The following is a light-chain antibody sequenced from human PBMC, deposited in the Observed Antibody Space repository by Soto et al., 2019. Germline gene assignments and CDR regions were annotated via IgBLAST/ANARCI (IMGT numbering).Light chain of an antibody. CDR3: SSYASGSTHVL. CDR2: DVS. V-gene: IGLV2-14*03. Sequence: QLVLAQPASVSGSPGQSITISCTGTSSDVGYFDYVSWYQQHPGKAPKLMIFDVSDRSSGVSDRFSGSKSGNTASLTISGLQAEDEADYFCSSYASGSTHVLFGGGNKLTVL. CDR1: SSDVGYFDY. J-gene: IGLJ3*02.